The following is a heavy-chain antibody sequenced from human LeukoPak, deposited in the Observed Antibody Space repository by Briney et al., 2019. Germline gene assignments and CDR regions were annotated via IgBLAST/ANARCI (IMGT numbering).Heavy chain of an antibody. CDR1: GFTFSSYA. V-gene: IGHV3-30-3*01. CDR3: AREIGYSSSWPDAFDI. D-gene: IGHD6-13*01. CDR2: ISYDGSNK. J-gene: IGHJ3*02. Sequence: GGSLRLSCAASGFTFSSYAMHWVRQAPGKGLEWVAVISYDGSNKYYADSVKGRFTISRDNSKNTLYLQMNSLRAEDTAVYYCAREIGYSSSWPDAFDIWGQGTMVTVSS.